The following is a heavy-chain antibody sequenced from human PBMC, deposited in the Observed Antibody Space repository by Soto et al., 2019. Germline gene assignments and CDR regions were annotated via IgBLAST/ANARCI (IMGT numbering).Heavy chain of an antibody. CDR3: ARLLNNDYFDY. V-gene: IGHV4-39*01. CDR2: IYYSGST. J-gene: IGHJ4*02. D-gene: IGHD2-8*01. CDR1: GGSISSSSYY. Sequence: PSETLSLTCTVSGGSISSSSYYWGWIRQPPGKGLEWIGSIYYSGSTYYNPSLKSRVTISVDTSKNQFSLKLSSVTAADTAVYYCARLLNNDYFDYRGQGTLVTVSS.